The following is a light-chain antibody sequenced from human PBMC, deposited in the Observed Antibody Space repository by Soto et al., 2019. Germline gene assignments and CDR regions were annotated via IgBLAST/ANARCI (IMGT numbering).Light chain of an antibody. CDR3: QQYGSSPWT. V-gene: IGKV3-20*01. CDR2: GAS. CDR1: QSVINY. Sequence: EIVLTQSPGTLSLSPGERATLSCRASQSVINYLAWYQQKPGQSPRFLIFGASYRATGIPDRFSGSGSGTDFTLTISRLEPEDFAVYYCQQYGSSPWTFGQGTK. J-gene: IGKJ1*01.